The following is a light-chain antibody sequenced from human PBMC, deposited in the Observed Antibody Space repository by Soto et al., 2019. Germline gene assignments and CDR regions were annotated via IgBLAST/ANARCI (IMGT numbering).Light chain of an antibody. CDR1: QNIFYTSNNKNY. J-gene: IGKJ1*01. Sequence: DIVMTQSPDSLAVSLGERATINCKSSQNIFYTSNNKNYLAWYQQKPGQPPKLLIYWASTRESGVPDRFSGSGSGTDFTLTISSLQAEDVAVYYCQQYYSSLRAFGQGTKVDIK. CDR3: QQYYSSLRA. V-gene: IGKV4-1*01. CDR2: WAS.